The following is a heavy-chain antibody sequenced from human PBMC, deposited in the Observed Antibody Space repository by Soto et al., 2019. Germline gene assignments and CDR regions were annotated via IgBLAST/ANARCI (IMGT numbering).Heavy chain of an antibody. V-gene: IGHV4-31*03. Sequence: QVQLQESGPGLVKPSQTLSLTCTVSGGSISSGGYYWSWIRQHPGKGLEWIGYIYYSGSTYYNPSLKDRVTISVDTSKNQFTLKLSSVTAADTAVYYCARGITIFGVATRSWFDPWGQGTLVTVSS. CDR3: ARGITIFGVATRSWFDP. CDR2: IYYSGST. CDR1: GGSISSGGYY. D-gene: IGHD3-3*01. J-gene: IGHJ5*02.